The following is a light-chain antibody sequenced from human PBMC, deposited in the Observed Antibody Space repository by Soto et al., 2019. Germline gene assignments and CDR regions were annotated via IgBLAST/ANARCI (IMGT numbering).Light chain of an antibody. CDR2: DAS. V-gene: IGKV1-5*01. CDR3: QHLNGYPIT. CDR1: QSISSW. J-gene: IGKJ5*01. Sequence: DIQMTQSPSTLSASVGDRVTITCRASQSISSWLAWYQQKPGKAPKLLIYDASSLESGVPSRFSGSGSGTEFTLTISGLQTDDFATYYCQHLNGYPITFGQGTRLEI.